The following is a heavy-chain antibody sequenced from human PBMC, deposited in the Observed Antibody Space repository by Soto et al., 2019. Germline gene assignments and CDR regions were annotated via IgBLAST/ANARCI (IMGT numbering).Heavy chain of an antibody. CDR2: INAGGRGA. Sequence: GGSLRLSCVASGFAFRTYGMSWIRQTPGQGLEWVSAINAGGRGAYYADSVKGRFIISRDNSKNTLYLQMNSLRAEDSAVYYCAKDRGCSSATCYQADWGQGTLVTVSS. V-gene: IGHV3-23*01. CDR1: GFAFRTYG. CDR3: AKDRGCSSATCYQAD. J-gene: IGHJ4*02. D-gene: IGHD2-2*01.